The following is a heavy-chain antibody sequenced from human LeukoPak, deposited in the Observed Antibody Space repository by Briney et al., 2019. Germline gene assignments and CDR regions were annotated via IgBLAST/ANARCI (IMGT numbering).Heavy chain of an antibody. CDR3: ARAKYHYDYVWGSYRYTPYFDY. J-gene: IGHJ4*02. V-gene: IGHV4-34*01. CDR1: GGSFSGYY. Sequence: SETLSPTCAVYGGSFSGYYWSWIRQPQGKGLEWIGEINHSGSTNYNPSLKSRVTISVDTSKNQFSLKLSSVTAADTAVYYCARAKYHYDYVWGSYRYTPYFDYWGQGTLVTVSS. D-gene: IGHD3-16*02. CDR2: INHSGST.